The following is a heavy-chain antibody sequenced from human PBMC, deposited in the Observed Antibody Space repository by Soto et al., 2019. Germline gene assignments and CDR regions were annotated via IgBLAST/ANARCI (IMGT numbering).Heavy chain of an antibody. V-gene: IGHV3-15*01. Sequence: EVELVESGGVLVKPGGSLRLSCAASGFAFTNAWMTWVRQAPGKALEWVGRIRSQIDGGTTDYAAPVKGRFTISRDDSKNTMFLQMNSLKTEDTAVYYCTTVAYGEYVSDYWDQGTLVTVSS. CDR2: IRSQIDGGTT. CDR1: GFAFTNAW. J-gene: IGHJ4*02. CDR3: TTVAYGEYVSDY. D-gene: IGHD4-17*01.